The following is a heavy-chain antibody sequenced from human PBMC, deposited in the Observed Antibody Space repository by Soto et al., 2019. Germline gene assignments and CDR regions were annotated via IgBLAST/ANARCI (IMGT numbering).Heavy chain of an antibody. V-gene: IGHV1-69*13. CDR3: ARVGSSSSNKRPAQWSLAGWSYYYGMDV. CDR1: GGTFSSYA. CDR2: IIPIFGTA. D-gene: IGHD6-6*01. J-gene: IGHJ6*02. Sequence: ASVKVSCKASGGTFSSYAISWVRQAPGQGLEWMGGIIPIFGTANYAQKFQGRVTITADESTSTAYMELSSLRSEDTAVYYCARVGSSSSNKRPAQWSLAGWSYYYGMDVWGQGTTVTVSS.